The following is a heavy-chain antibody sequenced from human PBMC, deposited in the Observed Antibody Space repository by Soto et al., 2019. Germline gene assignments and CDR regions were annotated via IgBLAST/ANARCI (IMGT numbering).Heavy chain of an antibody. Sequence: SSETLSLTCTVSGGSISSSSYYWGWIRQPPGKGLEWIGSIYYSGSTYYNPPLKSRVTISVDTSKNQFSLKLSSVTAADTAVYYCLGIAAAGDYYYYYGMDVWGQGTTVTVSS. J-gene: IGHJ6*02. D-gene: IGHD6-13*01. CDR2: IYYSGST. CDR3: LGIAAAGDYYYYYGMDV. V-gene: IGHV4-39*01. CDR1: GGSISSSSYY.